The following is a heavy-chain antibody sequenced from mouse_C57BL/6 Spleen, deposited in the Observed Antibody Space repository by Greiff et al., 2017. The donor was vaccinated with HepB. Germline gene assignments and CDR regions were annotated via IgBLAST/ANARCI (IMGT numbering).Heavy chain of an antibody. CDR1: GYTFTDYY. D-gene: IGHD1-1*01. CDR2: INPNNGGT. CDR3: TRSLFTTVVAPDY. Sequence: EVQLQQSGPELVKPGASVKISCKASGYTFTDYYMNWVKQSHGKSLEWIGDINPNNGGTSYNQKFKGKAKLTAVTSASTAYMELSSLTNEDSAVYYCTRSLFTTVVAPDYWGQGTTLTVSS. V-gene: IGHV1-26*01. J-gene: IGHJ2*01.